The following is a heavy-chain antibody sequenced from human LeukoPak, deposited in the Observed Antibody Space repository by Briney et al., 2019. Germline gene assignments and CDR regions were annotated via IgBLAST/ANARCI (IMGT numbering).Heavy chain of an antibody. Sequence: GGSLRLSCAASGFTFSNAWMSWVRQAPGKGLEWVGRIKSKTDGGTTDYAAPVKGRFTISSDDSKNTLYLQMNSLKTEDTAVYYCTTPFVNYYDSSGYYTLDYWGQGTLVTVSS. CDR1: GFTFSNAW. D-gene: IGHD3-22*01. CDR2: IKSKTDGGTT. V-gene: IGHV3-15*01. J-gene: IGHJ4*02. CDR3: TTPFVNYYDSSGYYTLDY.